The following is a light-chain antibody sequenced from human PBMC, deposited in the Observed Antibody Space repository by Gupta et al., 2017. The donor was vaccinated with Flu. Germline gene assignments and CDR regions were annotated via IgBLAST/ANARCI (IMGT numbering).Light chain of an antibody. J-gene: IGLJ1*01. CDR1: SSDVGTFNY. V-gene: IGLV2-14*01. CDR3: SSYTGSSTLYV. Sequence: QSALTQPASVSGSPGQTITISFTRTSSDVGTFNYVSWYQHHPGKAPKLMIYEVSYRPSGVSARFSGSRSGNTASLTIAGLQAEDEADYYCSSYTGSSTLYVFGTGTKVSVL. CDR2: EVS.